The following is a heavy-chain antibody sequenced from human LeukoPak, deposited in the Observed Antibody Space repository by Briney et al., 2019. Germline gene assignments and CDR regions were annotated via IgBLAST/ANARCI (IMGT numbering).Heavy chain of an antibody. CDR3: ARRGGGQGYGMDV. Sequence: GGSLRLSCAASGFTSRKFVMRWVRQAPGKGLEWVSTITNDESSKYYADSVKGRFTISRDNSKNTLYLQMNSLRAEDTAVYYCARRGGGQGYGMDVWGQGTTVAVSS. CDR2: ITNDESSK. V-gene: IGHV3-30-3*01. J-gene: IGHJ6*02. D-gene: IGHD6-25*01. CDR1: GFTSRKFV.